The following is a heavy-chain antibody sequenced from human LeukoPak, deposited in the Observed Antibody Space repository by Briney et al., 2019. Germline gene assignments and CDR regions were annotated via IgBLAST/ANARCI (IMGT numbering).Heavy chain of an antibody. V-gene: IGHV3-48*03. Sequence: GGSLRLSCAASGFTFSNYNMNWVRQAPGKGLEWVSSISSSGSTIYYADSVKGRFTISRDNAKNSLDLQMNSLEAEDTAVYYCAKYILYHGAFDIWGQGTMVTVSS. CDR3: AKYILYHGAFDI. D-gene: IGHD2-8*01. CDR2: ISSSGSTI. J-gene: IGHJ3*02. CDR1: GFTFSNYN.